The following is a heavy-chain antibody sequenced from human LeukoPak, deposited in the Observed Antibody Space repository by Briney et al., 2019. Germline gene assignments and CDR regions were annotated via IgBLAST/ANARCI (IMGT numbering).Heavy chain of an antibody. Sequence: ASVKVSCKASGYTFTGYYMHWVRQAPGQGLEWMGWINPNSGGTNYAQKFQGRVTMTRDTSISTAYMELSRLRSDDTAVYYCARSYGYSSGWYDYWGQGTLATVSS. V-gene: IGHV1-2*02. J-gene: IGHJ4*02. CDR3: ARSYGYSSGWYDY. CDR2: INPNSGGT. CDR1: GYTFTGYY. D-gene: IGHD6-19*01.